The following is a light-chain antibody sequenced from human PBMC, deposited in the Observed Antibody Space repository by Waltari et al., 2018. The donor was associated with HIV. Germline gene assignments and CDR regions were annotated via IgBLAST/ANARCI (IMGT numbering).Light chain of an antibody. CDR1: SGAIGSYNL. CDR3: CSYAGRSTVV. Sequence: QSALTQPASVSGSPGQSITISCTGASGAIGSYNLVSWYQQHPGSAPKLLISEVKKRPSGVSNRFSGSKSGNSASLTISGLQADDEADYYCCSYAGRSTVVFGGGTKVTVL. J-gene: IGLJ2*01. CDR2: EVK. V-gene: IGLV2-23*02.